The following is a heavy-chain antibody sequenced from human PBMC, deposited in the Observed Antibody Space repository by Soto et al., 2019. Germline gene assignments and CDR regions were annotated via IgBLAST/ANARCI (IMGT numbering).Heavy chain of an antibody. V-gene: IGHV3-48*02. CDR2: ISTTSSSI. Sequence: HPGGSLRLSCAASGFTSSSYSMNWVRQAPGKGLEWISYISTTSSSIYYADSVKGRFTISRDNAKNSLFLQMNSLRDEDTAVYYCARKGVAFDYWGQGALVTVSS. CDR3: ARKGVAFDY. D-gene: IGHD3-3*01. CDR1: GFTSSSYS. J-gene: IGHJ4*02.